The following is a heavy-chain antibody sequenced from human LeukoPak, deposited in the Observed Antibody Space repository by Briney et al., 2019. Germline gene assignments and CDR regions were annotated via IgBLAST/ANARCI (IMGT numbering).Heavy chain of an antibody. V-gene: IGHV4-59*08. D-gene: IGHD5-18*01. CDR3: ARGGIQLWSNHFDY. Sequence: PSETLSLTCTVSGGSISSYYWSWIRQPPGKGLEWIGYIYYSGSTNYNPSLKSRVTISVVTSKNQFSLKLSSVTAADTAVYYCARGGIQLWSNHFDYWGQGTLVTVSS. CDR1: GGSISSYY. CDR2: IYYSGST. J-gene: IGHJ4*02.